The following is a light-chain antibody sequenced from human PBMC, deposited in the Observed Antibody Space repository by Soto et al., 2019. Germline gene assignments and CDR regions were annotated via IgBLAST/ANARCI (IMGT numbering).Light chain of an antibody. CDR1: SSNIGAGYD. Sequence: QSVLTQPPSVSGAPGQRVTISCTGSSSNIGAGYDVHWYQQLPGTAPKLLIYDNNNRPSGVPDRFSGSKSGTSASLAITGLQAEDEADYHCQSYDRSLSGRVFGGGTKVTVL. CDR2: DNN. J-gene: IGLJ3*02. CDR3: QSYDRSLSGRV. V-gene: IGLV1-40*01.